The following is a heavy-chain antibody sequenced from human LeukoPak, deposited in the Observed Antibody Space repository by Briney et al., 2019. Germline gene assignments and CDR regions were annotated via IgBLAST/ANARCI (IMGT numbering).Heavy chain of an antibody. CDR3: AKGRPYYDSSGYHLHY. CDR2: IRYDGSKI. J-gene: IGHJ4*02. V-gene: IGHV3-30*02. D-gene: IGHD3-22*01. CDR1: GFSFSNYG. Sequence: GGSLRLSCAASGFSFSNYGMHWVRQAPGKGLEWVAFIRYDGSKIFYADSVKGRFTISRDNSKNTLYLQMNSLRVEDTAVYFCAKGRPYYDSSGYHLHYWGQGTLVTVSS.